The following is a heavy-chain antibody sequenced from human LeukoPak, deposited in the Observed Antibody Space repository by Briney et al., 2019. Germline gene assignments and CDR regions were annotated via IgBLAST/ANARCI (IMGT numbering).Heavy chain of an antibody. Sequence: PGGSLRLSCAASGFTFDNYAMNWVRQAPGKGLEWVSGISSSGSSTYYADSVKGRFTISRDNSKNTLYLQMNSLRADDTAVYYCAKGGYSSSSPFDYWGQGTLDTVSS. J-gene: IGHJ4*02. D-gene: IGHD6-13*01. CDR1: GFTFDNYA. V-gene: IGHV3-23*01. CDR3: AKGGYSSSSPFDY. CDR2: ISSSGSST.